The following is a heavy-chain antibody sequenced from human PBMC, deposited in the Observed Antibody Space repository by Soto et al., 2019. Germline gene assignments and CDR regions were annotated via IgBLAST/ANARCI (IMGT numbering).Heavy chain of an antibody. Sequence: GGSLRLSCTASGFTFGGYSMSWVRQAPGRGLEWVGLIRSNADSETTESAASVKGRFTISRDDSKSIAYLQMNSLKTEDTAVYYCTRAPRYSYFDYWGQGTLVTVSS. CDR2: IRSNADSETT. J-gene: IGHJ4*02. CDR3: TRAPRYSYFDY. CDR1: GFTFGGYS. D-gene: IGHD3-10*01. V-gene: IGHV3-49*04.